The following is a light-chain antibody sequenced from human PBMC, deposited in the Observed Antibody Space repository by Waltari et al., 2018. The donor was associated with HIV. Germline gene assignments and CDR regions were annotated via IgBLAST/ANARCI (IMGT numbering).Light chain of an antibody. CDR1: SSDVGRYNY. Sequence: QSALTQPRSVSGAPGQSVTISCTGTSSDVGRYNYVSWYQQHPGKAPKFMIYDVSKRPSGVPDRFSGSKSGNTASRTISGLQAEDEADYYCCSYAGNYTFVFGGGTKLTVL. CDR3: CSYAGNYTFV. CDR2: DVS. V-gene: IGLV2-11*01. J-gene: IGLJ2*01.